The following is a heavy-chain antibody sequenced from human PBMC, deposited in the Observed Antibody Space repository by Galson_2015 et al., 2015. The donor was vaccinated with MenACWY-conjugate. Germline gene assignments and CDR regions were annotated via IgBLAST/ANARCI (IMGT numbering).Heavy chain of an antibody. Sequence: SVKVSCKASGYTFASFGISWVRQAPGQGLEWVGWISVYSGNTNYAQKLQGRVTMTTDTSTSTAYMELRSLRSDDTAVYFCARVRDTFDYYSMNPESEDYWGQGTLVTVSS. CDR2: ISVYSGNT. CDR1: GYTFASFG. CDR3: ARVRDTFDYYSMNPESEDY. J-gene: IGHJ4*02. D-gene: IGHD3-22*01. V-gene: IGHV1-18*01.